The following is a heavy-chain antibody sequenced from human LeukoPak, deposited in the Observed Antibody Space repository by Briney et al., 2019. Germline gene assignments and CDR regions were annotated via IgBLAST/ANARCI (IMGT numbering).Heavy chain of an antibody. CDR1: GFTFSSYA. CDR3: AKDHSGPTWYYYGMDV. V-gene: IGHV3-23*01. Sequence: GGSLRLSCAASGFTFSSYAMSWVRQAPGKGLEWVSALSGSGDSTYYADSVKGRFTISRDNSKNTLYLQMNSLRAEDTATYYCAKDHSGPTWYYYGMDVWGQGTTVTVPS. CDR2: LSGSGDST. D-gene: IGHD2-15*01. J-gene: IGHJ6*01.